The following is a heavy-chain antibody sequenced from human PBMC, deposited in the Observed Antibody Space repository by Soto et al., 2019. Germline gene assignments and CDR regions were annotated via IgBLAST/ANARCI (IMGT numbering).Heavy chain of an antibody. CDR3: TTRDIVLVPAAPFDY. D-gene: IGHD2-2*01. V-gene: IGHV3-15*07. J-gene: IGHJ4*02. CDR2: IKSKTDGGTT. CDR1: GFTFSNAW. Sequence: EVQLVESGGGLVKPGGSLRLSCAASGFTFSNAWMNWVRQAPGKGLEWVGRIKSKTDGGTTDYAAPVKGRFTISRDDSTNTLYLQMNSLKTEDTAVYYCTTRDIVLVPAAPFDYWGQGTLVTVSS.